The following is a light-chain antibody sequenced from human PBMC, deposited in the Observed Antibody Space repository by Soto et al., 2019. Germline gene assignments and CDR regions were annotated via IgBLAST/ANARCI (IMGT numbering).Light chain of an antibody. CDR1: QSVSSN. V-gene: IGKV3-15*01. CDR2: DTS. CDR3: QQNNNWPPVYT. J-gene: IGKJ2*01. Sequence: EIVMTQSPATLSVSPGERATLSCRASQSVSSNLAWYQQKPGQAPGLLIYDTSTRATGIPARFSGSGSGTEFTLTISSLQSEDFAVYYCQQNNNWPPVYTFGQGTKLEIK.